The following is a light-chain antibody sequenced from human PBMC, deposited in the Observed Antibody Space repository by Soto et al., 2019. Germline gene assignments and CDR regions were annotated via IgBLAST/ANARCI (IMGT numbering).Light chain of an antibody. CDR2: DII. V-gene: IGLV2-14*03. J-gene: IGLJ1*01. CDR1: SSDVGAYIF. CDR3: SSYTSSTAYV. Sequence: QSALTQPASVSGSPGQSITISCTGTSSDVGAYIFVSWYQQHPGKAPKLMIYDIINRPSGVSNRFSGSKSGNTASLTISGLQAEDEADYYCSSYTSSTAYVFGTGTKVTV.